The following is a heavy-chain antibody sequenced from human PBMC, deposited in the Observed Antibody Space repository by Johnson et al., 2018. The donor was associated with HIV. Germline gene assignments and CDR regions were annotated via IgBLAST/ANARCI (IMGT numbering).Heavy chain of an antibody. D-gene: IGHD5-12*01. CDR3: ARERPGSGYDGGDALDI. J-gene: IGHJ3*02. CDR1: GFTFSSYA. V-gene: IGHV3-30*04. Sequence: QVQLVESGGGVVQSGRSLRLSCAASGFTFSSYAMHWVRQAPGKGLEWVAVISYDGSNKYYADSVKGRFTISRDNSKNTLYLQMNSLRAEDTAVYYCARERPGSGYDGGDALDIWGQGTMVTVSS. CDR2: ISYDGSNK.